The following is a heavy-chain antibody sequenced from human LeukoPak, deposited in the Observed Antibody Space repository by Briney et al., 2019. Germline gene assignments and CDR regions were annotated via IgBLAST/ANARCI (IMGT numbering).Heavy chain of an antibody. CDR2: INPSGGST. J-gene: IGHJ5*02. D-gene: IGHD5-18*01. V-gene: IGHV1-46*01. Sequence: ASVKVSCKASGYTFTRYYMYWVRQAPGQGLEWMGIINPSGGSTSYAQKFQGRVTMTRDMSTSTVYMELSSLRSEDTAVYYCAGAGYLNWFDPWGQGTLVTVSP. CDR3: AGAGYLNWFDP. CDR1: GYTFTRYY.